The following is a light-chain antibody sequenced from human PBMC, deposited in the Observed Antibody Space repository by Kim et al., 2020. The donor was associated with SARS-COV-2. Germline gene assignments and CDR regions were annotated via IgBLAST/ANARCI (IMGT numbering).Light chain of an antibody. CDR1: SSDVGGYSY. Sequence: QSALTQPRSVSGSPGQSVTISCTGSSSDVGGYSYVSWYQHHPGKAPKLMIYDVSKRPSGVPDRFSVSKSGNTASLTISGLQAEDEADYYCCSYAGSYTYVFGTGTKVTVL. V-gene: IGLV2-11*01. CDR3: CSYAGSYTYV. J-gene: IGLJ1*01. CDR2: DVS.